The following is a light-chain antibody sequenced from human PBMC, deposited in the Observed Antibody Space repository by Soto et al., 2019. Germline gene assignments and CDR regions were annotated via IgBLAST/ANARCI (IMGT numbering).Light chain of an antibody. CDR1: QSVSSSY. Sequence: EIVLTQSPGTLSLSPGERATISCRASQSVSSSYLAWYQQKPGQAPRLLIYGASSRATGIPDRFSGSGSGTDFTLTISRLEPEDFAVYYCQQYGSFWTFGQGTKVDIK. CDR3: QQYGSFWT. J-gene: IGKJ1*01. CDR2: GAS. V-gene: IGKV3-20*01.